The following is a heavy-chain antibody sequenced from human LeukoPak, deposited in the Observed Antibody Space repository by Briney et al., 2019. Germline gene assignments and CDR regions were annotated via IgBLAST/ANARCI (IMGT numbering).Heavy chain of an antibody. D-gene: IGHD1-26*01. CDR2: ISGSGGST. CDR1: GFTFSSYA. Sequence: GGSLRLSCAASGFTFSSYAMSWVRQAPGKGLEWVSAISGSGGSTYYADSVKGRFTISRDNSKNTLYLQMNSLRAEDTAVYYCAKPRIVGSTTSLYFDYWGQGTLVTVSS. V-gene: IGHV3-23*01. J-gene: IGHJ4*02. CDR3: AKPRIVGSTTSLYFDY.